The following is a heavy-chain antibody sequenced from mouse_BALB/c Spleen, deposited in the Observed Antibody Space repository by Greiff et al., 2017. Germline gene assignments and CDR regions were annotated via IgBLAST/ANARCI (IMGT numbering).Heavy chain of an antibody. J-gene: IGHJ3*01. CDR3: ARGDYRSFAY. Sequence: VQLQQSGAELVRPGSSVKISCKASGYAFSSYWMNWVKQRPGQGLEWIGQIYPGDGDTNYNGKFKGKATLTADKSSSTAYMQLSSLTSEDSAVYYCARGDYRSFAYWGQGTLVTVSA. D-gene: IGHD2-14*01. CDR2: IYPGDGDT. V-gene: IGHV1-80*01. CDR1: GYAFSSYW.